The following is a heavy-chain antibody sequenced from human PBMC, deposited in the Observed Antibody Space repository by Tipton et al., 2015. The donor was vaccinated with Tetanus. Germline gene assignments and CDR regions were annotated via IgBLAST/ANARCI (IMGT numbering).Heavy chain of an antibody. CDR2: IYASGSA. Sequence: GLVKPSETLSLMCTVSGDSLYNFYWSWLRQPAGKGPEWIGRIYASGSANYRPSLEGRVTISVDTSKNQFSLKLSSVTAADTAVYYCARGSYCSSSRCFDAFDLWGQGTMVTVSS. V-gene: IGHV4-4*07. CDR1: GDSLYNFY. D-gene: IGHD2-2*01. CDR3: ARGSYCSSSRCFDAFDL. J-gene: IGHJ3*01.